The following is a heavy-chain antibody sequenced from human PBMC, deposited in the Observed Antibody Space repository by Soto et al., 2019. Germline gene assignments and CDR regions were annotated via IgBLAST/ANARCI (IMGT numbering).Heavy chain of an antibody. D-gene: IGHD6-19*01. CDR2: IIPIFGTA. Sequence: QVQLVQSGAEVKKPGSSVKVSCKASGGTFSSYAISWVRQAPGQGLEWMGGIIPIFGTANYAQKFQGRVTITADESTSTGNMALRSVRSDATAVYYCARRAGSRGWDRRFDYWGQGTLVTVSS. CDR3: ARRAGSRGWDRRFDY. CDR1: GGTFSSYA. J-gene: IGHJ4*02. V-gene: IGHV1-69*12.